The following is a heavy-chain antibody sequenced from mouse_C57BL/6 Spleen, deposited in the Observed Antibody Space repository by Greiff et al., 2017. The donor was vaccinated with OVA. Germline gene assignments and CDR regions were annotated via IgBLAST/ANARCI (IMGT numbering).Heavy chain of an antibody. CDR2: IDPSDSYT. V-gene: IGHV1-59*01. D-gene: IGHD2-5*01. J-gene: IGHJ4*01. CDR1: GYTFTSYW. CDR3: ARRDSNFPYAMDY. Sequence: QVQLQQPGAELVMPGASVKLSCKASGYTFTSYWMHWVKQRPGQGLEWIGVIDPSDSYTNYNQKFKGKATLTVDTSSSTAYMQLSSLTSEDSAVYYCARRDSNFPYAMDYWGQGTSVTVSS.